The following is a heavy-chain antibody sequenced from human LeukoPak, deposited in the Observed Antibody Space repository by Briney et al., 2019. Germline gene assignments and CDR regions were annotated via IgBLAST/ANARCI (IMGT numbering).Heavy chain of an antibody. CDR3: AKEMGGSGSTKYFFDN. V-gene: IGHV3-21*01. CDR2: ISSMSSSI. CDR1: GFTFSSYS. D-gene: IGHD3-22*01. J-gene: IGHJ4*02. Sequence: GGSLRLSCEASGFTFSSYSMNWVCQAPGKGLEWVSSISSMSSSIYYADSVQGRFTISRDNAKNSVYLQMNSLRAEDTAVYYCAKEMGGSGSTKYFFDNWGQGALVTVSS.